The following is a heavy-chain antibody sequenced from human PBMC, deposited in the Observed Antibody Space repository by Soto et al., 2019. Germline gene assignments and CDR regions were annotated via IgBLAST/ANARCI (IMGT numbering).Heavy chain of an antibody. Sequence: PSETLSLTCDVSGGPVSSSNWWSWVRQPPGKGLEWIGEIHHRGTVNYNLSLKSRVTITLDKSKNQFSLKLNSVTAADTAVYYCVRVRVLYFDWSDNRGHGTLVTSPQ. CDR1: GGPVSSSNW. J-gene: IGHJ4*01. CDR3: VRVRVLYFDWSDN. V-gene: IGHV4-4*02. D-gene: IGHD3-9*01. CDR2: IHHRGTV.